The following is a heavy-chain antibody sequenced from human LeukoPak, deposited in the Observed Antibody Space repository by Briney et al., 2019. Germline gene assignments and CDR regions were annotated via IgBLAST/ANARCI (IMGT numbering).Heavy chain of an antibody. J-gene: IGHJ4*02. CDR2: IITSGVTI. Sequence: GGSRRLSCAASGFTFSSYSMNWVRQAPGKGLEWVSYIITSGVTISYADSVKGRFTISRDNAKNSLYLQMNSLRDEDTAVYYCARILGLTLDYWGQGTLVTVSS. V-gene: IGHV3-48*02. D-gene: IGHD3-9*01. CDR3: ARILGLTLDY. CDR1: GFTFSSYS.